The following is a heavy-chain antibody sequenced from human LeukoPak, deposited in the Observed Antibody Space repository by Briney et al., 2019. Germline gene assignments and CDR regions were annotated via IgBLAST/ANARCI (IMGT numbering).Heavy chain of an antibody. CDR1: GFTFSSYA. J-gene: IGHJ4*02. Sequence: GGSLRLSCAASGFTFSSYAMHWVRQAPGKGLEWVAVISYDGSNKYYADSVKGRFTISRDNAKNSLYLQMNRLRAEDTAVYYCARVLWFGELSHLDYWGQGTLVTVSS. D-gene: IGHD3-10*01. CDR3: ARVLWFGELSHLDY. V-gene: IGHV3-30*07. CDR2: ISYDGSNK.